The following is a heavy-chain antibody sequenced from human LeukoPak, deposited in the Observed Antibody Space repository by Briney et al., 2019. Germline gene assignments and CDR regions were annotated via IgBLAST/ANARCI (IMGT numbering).Heavy chain of an antibody. CDR2: IYYSGST. Sequence: SETLSLTCTVSGGSISSYYWSWIRQPPGKGLEWIGYIYYSGSTNYNPSLKSRVTISVDTSKNQFSLKLSSVTAADTAVYYCARGMGSSGWPSAVQGGFDYWGQGTLVTVSS. J-gene: IGHJ4*02. CDR1: GGSISSYY. D-gene: IGHD6-19*01. V-gene: IGHV4-59*01. CDR3: ARGMGSSGWPSAVQGGFDY.